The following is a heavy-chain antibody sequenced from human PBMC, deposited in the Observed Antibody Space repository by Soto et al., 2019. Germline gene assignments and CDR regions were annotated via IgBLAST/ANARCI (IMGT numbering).Heavy chain of an antibody. J-gene: IGHJ3*02. CDR2: ISYDGSID. V-gene: IGHV3-30*18. CDR1: GFTFGTSG. Sequence: GGSLRLSCAASGFTFGTSGIHWVRQAPGKGLEWVALISYDGSIDYYADSVKGRFTISRDNSKNTLFLQMNSLRAEDTALYYCAKDQGFRNDFDIWGQGTMVTVSS. CDR3: AKDQGFRNDFDI.